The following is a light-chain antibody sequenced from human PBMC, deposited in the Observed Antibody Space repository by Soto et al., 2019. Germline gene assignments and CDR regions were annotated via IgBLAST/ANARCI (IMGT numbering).Light chain of an antibody. Sequence: QSALTQPASVSGSPGQSIAISCTGTSSDVGAYNYVSWYQQHPGKAPKLMIYDVSHRPSGASDRFSGSKSGNTASLTISGLQPGDEADYYCTSYTSSSTYVFGTGTKVTVL. CDR2: DVS. CDR1: SSDVGAYNY. V-gene: IGLV2-14*01. J-gene: IGLJ1*01. CDR3: TSYTSSSTYV.